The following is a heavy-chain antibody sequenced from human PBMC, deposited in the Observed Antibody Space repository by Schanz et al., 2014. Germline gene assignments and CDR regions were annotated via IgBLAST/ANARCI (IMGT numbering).Heavy chain of an antibody. CDR1: GFTFRSYG. Sequence: QVQLVESGGGVVPPGRSLRLSCAASGFTFRSYGMHWVRQAPGKGLEWVAVISYDGINKYYADSVKGRFTISRDNSKNTLYLQMNSLRAEDTAVYYCAKSLRSNLYFYYGMDVWGQGTTVTVFS. CDR3: AKSLRSNLYFYYGMDV. V-gene: IGHV3-30*18. CDR2: ISYDGINK. D-gene: IGHD3-10*02. J-gene: IGHJ6*02.